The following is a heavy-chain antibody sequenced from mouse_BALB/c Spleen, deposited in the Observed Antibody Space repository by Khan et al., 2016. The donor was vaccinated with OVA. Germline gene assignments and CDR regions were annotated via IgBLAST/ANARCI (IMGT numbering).Heavy chain of an antibody. J-gene: IGHJ2*01. V-gene: IGHV1-5*01. CDR3: TRNGFGNYEGWDY. CDR2: IYPGNSDT. CDR1: GYTFTNYW. D-gene: IGHD2-1*01. Sequence: VQLQQSGTVLARPGASVKMSCKGSGYTFTNYWMHWVKQRPGQGLEWIGAIYPGNSDTNYNQKFKGRAKLTAVTSTSTAYMELNSLTNEDSAVYYCTRNGFGNYEGWDYWGQGTTLTVSS.